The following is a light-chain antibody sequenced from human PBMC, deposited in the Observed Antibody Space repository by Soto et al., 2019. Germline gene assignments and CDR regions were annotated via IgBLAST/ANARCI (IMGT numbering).Light chain of an antibody. J-gene: IGKJ5*01. CDR3: QQYNNWPPIT. CDR2: DAS. Sequence: EIVMTQSPGTLSVSPGERATLSCRASQSVRSKLAWYQQKPGQASRLLIYDASTRATGIPARFSGSGSGKEFTLTISSLQSEDFAVYYCQQYNNWPPITFGQGTRLEIK. V-gene: IGKV3-15*01. CDR1: QSVRSK.